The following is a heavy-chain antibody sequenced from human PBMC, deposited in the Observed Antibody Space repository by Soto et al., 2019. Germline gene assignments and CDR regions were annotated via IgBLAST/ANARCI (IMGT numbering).Heavy chain of an antibody. CDR1: GASISGFY. V-gene: IGHV4-4*07. J-gene: IGHJ5*02. Sequence: ASETLSLTCTVSGASISGFYWSWIRKSAGKGLEWIGRIYATGTTDYNPSLKSRVVMLVDTSEKQFSLKLRSVTAADTAVYYCVRDGTKTLRDWFDPWGQGISVTVSS. CDR3: VRDGTKTLRDWFDP. CDR2: IYATGTT. D-gene: IGHD1-1*01.